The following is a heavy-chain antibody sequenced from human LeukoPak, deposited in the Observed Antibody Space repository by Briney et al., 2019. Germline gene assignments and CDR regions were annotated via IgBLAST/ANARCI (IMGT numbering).Heavy chain of an antibody. CDR1: GGSISSSNYY. V-gene: IGHV4-39*01. J-gene: IGHJ5*02. D-gene: IGHD5-24*01. CDR3: ARHPVIWPQYPS. Sequence: SETLSLTCTVSGGSISSSNYYWGWNRQPPGQGLEWIGSIYYSGSTYYNPSLKSRVTISVDTSNNQFSLKLTSVTAADTAVYYCARHPVIWPQYPSWGQGTLVTVSS. CDR2: IYYSGST.